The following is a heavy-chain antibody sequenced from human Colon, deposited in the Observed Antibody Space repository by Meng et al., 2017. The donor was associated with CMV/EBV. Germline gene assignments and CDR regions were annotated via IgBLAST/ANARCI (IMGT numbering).Heavy chain of an antibody. V-gene: IGHV2-5*02. D-gene: IGHD3-10*01. CDR3: AHRPYGSGSYFFDY. CDR1: GSTFSTIGMG. J-gene: IGHJ4*02. CDR2: IYWDDDK. Sequence: HTTLKESGPPLVTPPLTPTLTCPFSGSTFSTIGMGVGWIRQPPGKALEWLGVIYWDDDKRYSPSLKSRLTITKDTSKNQVVLTMTNLDPLDTATYYCAHRPYGSGSYFFDYWGQGTLVTVSS.